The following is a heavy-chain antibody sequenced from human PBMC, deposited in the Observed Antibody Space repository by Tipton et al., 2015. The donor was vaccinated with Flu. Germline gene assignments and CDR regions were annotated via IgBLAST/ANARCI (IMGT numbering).Heavy chain of an antibody. CDR2: INPNDNGT. V-gene: IGHV1-2*02. CDR1: GYTFTAHY. Sequence: QLVQSGAELKKPGASVKVSCKASGYTFTAHYMHWVRQAPGQGLEWMGWINPNDNGTRYPQKFQGRVSMTRDTSISTVYMELSRLSSDDTAVYYCARDGAGYNGAFDMWGQGTMVTVSS. D-gene: IGHD5-24*01. J-gene: IGHJ3*02. CDR3: ARDGAGYNGAFDM.